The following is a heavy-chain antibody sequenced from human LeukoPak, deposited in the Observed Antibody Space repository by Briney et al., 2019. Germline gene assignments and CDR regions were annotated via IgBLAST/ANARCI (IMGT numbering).Heavy chain of an antibody. V-gene: IGHV3-23*01. D-gene: IGHD4-17*01. Sequence: GGSLRLSCAASGFTFSSYAMNWVRQAPGKGLEWVSAIGDSGSSTYYADSVEGRFTISRDNSKKTLYLEMNSLRAEDTAVYYCAKRGAVTIKEGLDYWGQGTLVTVSS. CDR1: GFTFSSYA. CDR3: AKRGAVTIKEGLDY. CDR2: IGDSGSST. J-gene: IGHJ4*02.